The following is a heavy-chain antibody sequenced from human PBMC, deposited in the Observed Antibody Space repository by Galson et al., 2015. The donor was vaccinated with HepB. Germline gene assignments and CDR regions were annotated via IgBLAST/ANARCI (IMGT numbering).Heavy chain of an antibody. Sequence: SLRLSCAASGFTLSAYNMNWVRQAPGKGLEWVSYINPGGSTIYYADSVKGRFTISRDNVKNSLYLQINSLRDEDTAVYYCAAAFDVWGQGTMVTVSS. CDR1: GFTLSAYN. CDR2: INPGGSTI. V-gene: IGHV3-48*02. CDR3: AAAFDV. J-gene: IGHJ3*01.